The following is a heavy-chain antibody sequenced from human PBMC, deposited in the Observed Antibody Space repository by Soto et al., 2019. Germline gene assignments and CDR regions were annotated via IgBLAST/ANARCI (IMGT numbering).Heavy chain of an antibody. Sequence: SETLSLTCTISAGYISSGFYFWSWMRQPPGKGLEWLGHIYSSGTAYYNPSLKSRLTISVDASKNQFSLKLTSVTAADTAIYYCASRQQQVALVDYWGQGTLVTVSS. D-gene: IGHD5-12*01. J-gene: IGHJ4*02. CDR1: AGYISSGFYF. V-gene: IGHV4-30-4*01. CDR3: ASRQQQVALVDY. CDR2: IYSSGTA.